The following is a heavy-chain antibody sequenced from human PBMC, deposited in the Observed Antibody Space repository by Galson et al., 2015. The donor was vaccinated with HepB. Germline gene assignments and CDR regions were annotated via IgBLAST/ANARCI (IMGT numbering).Heavy chain of an antibody. CDR1: GYTFTSYA. V-gene: IGHV1-3*01. J-gene: IGHJ1*01. D-gene: IGHD3-22*01. CDR2: INAGNGNT. Sequence: SVKVSCKASGYTFTSYAMHWVRQAPGQRLEWMGWINAGNGNTKYSQKFQGRVTITRDTSASTAYMELSSLRSEDTAVYYCARSRGYYDSSGYYYVGYYFQHWGQGTLVTVSS. CDR3: ARSRGYYDSSGYYYVGYYFQH.